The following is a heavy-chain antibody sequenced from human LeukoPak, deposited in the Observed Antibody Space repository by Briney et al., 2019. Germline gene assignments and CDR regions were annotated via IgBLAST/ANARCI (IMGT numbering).Heavy chain of an antibody. J-gene: IGHJ4*02. CDR2: ISGSGGST. CDR1: GFTFSSYA. V-gene: IGHV3-23*01. CDR3: AKDYYDSSGYYFNFDY. D-gene: IGHD3-22*01. Sequence: GASLSLSCAASGFTFSSYATSWLRHAPGTGLDRVSAISGSGGSTYSADSVKGRFTISRDNSKNTLYLQMNSLRAEDTAVYYCAKDYYDSSGYYFNFDYWGQGTLVTVSS.